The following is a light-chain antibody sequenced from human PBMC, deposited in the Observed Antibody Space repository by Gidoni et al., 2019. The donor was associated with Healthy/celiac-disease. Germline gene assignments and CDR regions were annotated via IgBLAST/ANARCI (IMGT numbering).Light chain of an antibody. V-gene: IGKV3-11*01. CDR3: QQRSNWPPNS. CDR1: QSVSSY. CDR2: DAS. J-gene: IGKJ2*03. Sequence: EIVLTQSPATLSWSPGERATLSCRASQSVSSYLAWYQQKPGQAPRLLIYDASNRATGIPARFSVSGSGTDFTLTISSLEPEDFAVYYCQQRSNWPPNSFGQGTKLEIK.